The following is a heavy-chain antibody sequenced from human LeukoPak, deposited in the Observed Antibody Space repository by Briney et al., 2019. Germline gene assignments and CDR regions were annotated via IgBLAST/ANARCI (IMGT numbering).Heavy chain of an antibody. V-gene: IGHV3-74*01. CDR3: AKDRGGGSQLGDAYDV. J-gene: IGHJ3*01. Sequence: GGSLRLSCAASGFIFSNYYVHWVRQAPGKGLVWVSHINSDGSIINYADSVKGRFTISRDNVRKSLYLQMNSLRIEDTALYYCAKDRGGGSQLGDAYDVWGQGTMVSVSS. CDR2: INSDGSII. D-gene: IGHD5-24*01. CDR1: GFIFSNYY.